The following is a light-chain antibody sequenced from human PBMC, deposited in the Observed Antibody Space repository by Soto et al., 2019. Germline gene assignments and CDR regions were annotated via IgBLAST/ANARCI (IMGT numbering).Light chain of an antibody. J-gene: IGKJ1*01. CDR1: QSISSW. V-gene: IGKV1-5*03. Sequence: DIQMTQSPFTLSASVGDRVTITCRASQSISSWLAWYQQKPGSAPKLLIYQAFTLQTGVPSRFSGSGSGTEFTLTISSLQPDDFATYYCQQYNGSPWTFGQGTKVDIK. CDR2: QAF. CDR3: QQYNGSPWT.